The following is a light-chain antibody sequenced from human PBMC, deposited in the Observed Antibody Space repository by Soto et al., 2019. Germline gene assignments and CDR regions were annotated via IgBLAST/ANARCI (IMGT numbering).Light chain of an antibody. CDR2: DDS. Sequence: SYELTQPPSVSVAPGQTARITCGGSSIGSKSGHWYQQKPGQAPVLVVYDDSDRPSGIPERFSGSNSGNTATLTISRVEAGDEADYYCQVWDTSSDHVVFGGGTKVTVL. J-gene: IGLJ2*01. V-gene: IGLV3-21*02. CDR3: QVWDTSSDHVV. CDR1: SIGSKS.